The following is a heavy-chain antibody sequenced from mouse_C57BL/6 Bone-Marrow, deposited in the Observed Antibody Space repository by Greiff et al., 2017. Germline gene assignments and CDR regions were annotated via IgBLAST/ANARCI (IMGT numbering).Heavy chain of an antibody. CDR3: AREGNYVYFYAMDY. Sequence: QVQLQQPGAELVMPGASVKLSCKASGYTFTSYWMHWVKQRPGQGLEWIGEIDPSDSYTNYNQKFKGKSTLTVDKSSSTAYMQLSSLTSEDSAVYYGAREGNYVYFYAMDYWGQGTSVTVAS. D-gene: IGHD2-2*01. CDR1: GYTFTSYW. J-gene: IGHJ4*01. V-gene: IGHV1-69*01. CDR2: IDPSDSYT.